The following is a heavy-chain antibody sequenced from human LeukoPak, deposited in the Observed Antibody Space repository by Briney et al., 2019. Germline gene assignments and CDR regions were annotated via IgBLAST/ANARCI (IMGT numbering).Heavy chain of an antibody. CDR3: AKDASWSLDY. J-gene: IGHJ4*02. Sequence: GGPLRLSCAASGFPFSSNGMHWVRHAPGQGREWVAMIRNHGNDEYHADSVKGRFSVSRDNSKNTMYLQMNSLRAEDTAVYYCAKDASWSLDYWGQGTLVTVSP. CDR2: IRNHGNDE. D-gene: IGHD6-13*01. V-gene: IGHV3-30*02. CDR1: GFPFSSNG.